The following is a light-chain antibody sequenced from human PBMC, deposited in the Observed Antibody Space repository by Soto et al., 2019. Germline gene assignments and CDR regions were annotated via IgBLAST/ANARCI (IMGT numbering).Light chain of an antibody. CDR1: SGHSSYT. V-gene: IGLV4-69*01. CDR3: QTWGTGIEV. CDR2: LNSDGSH. J-gene: IGLJ3*02. Sequence: QLVLTQSPSASASLGASVKLTCTLTSGHSSYTIACHQQQPEKGPRYLMTLNSDGSHSKGDGNPDRFSGSSSGAERYLSISSLQSEDEADYYCQTWGTGIEVFGGGTKLTVL.